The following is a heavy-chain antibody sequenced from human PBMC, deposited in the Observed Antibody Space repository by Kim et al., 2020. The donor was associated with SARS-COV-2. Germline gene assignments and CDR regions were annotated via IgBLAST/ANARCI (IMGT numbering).Heavy chain of an antibody. CDR3: ASFVGGNSANFDY. J-gene: IGHJ4*02. V-gene: IGHV1-2*02. Sequence: YAQKFQGRVTMTRDTSISTAYMELSRLRSDDTAVYYCASFVGGNSANFDYWGQGTLVTVSS. D-gene: IGHD2-21*02.